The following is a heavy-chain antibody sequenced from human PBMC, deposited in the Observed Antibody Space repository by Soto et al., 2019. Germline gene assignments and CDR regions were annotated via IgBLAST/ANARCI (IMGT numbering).Heavy chain of an antibody. CDR1: GGTFSSYA. V-gene: IGHV1-69*12. D-gene: IGHD3-22*01. CDR3: ARLEDTYYYDSSGYYRFNY. J-gene: IGHJ4*02. Sequence: QVQLVQSGAEVKKPGSSVKVSCKASGGTFSSYAISWVRQAPGQGLEWMGGIIPIFGTANYAQKFQGRVTIPADESTSTAYMELSSLRSEDTAVYYCARLEDTYYYDSSGYYRFNYWGQGTLVTVSS. CDR2: IIPIFGTA.